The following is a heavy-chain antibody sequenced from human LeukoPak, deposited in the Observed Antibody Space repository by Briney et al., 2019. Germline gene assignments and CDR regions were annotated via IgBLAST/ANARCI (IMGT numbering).Heavy chain of an antibody. J-gene: IGHJ3*02. CDR2: VSPSHTTR. D-gene: IGHD3-3*02. V-gene: IGHV1-18*01. CDR3: ARDSILPLETDNGDGFAI. Sequence: ASVKLSCKASGYTFRQYSISWVRQTPGKGFEWMGWVSPSHTTRVYAQEFQGRVTMTADTNTNTVSMELRSLRFDDTAVYFCARDSILPLETDNGDGFAIWGQGTVVTVSS. CDR1: GYTFRQYS.